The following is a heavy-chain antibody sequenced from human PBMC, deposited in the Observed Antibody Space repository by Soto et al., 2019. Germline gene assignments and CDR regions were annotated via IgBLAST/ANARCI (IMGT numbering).Heavy chain of an antibody. V-gene: IGHV3-23*01. J-gene: IGHJ4*02. CDR1: GFTFSNHA. D-gene: IGHD2-2*01. CDR3: ARDPGGYYCTSTSCLYFFVH. CDR2: ISDSGST. Sequence: EVQLLESGGALVQPGGSLRLSCAASGFTFSNHAMNWVRQAPGKGLEWVSTISDSGSTYYADSVKGRFTISRDNSKNTLYLQMTSLSAEDTAVYYCARDPGGYYCTSTSCLYFFVHWGQGTLVIVSS.